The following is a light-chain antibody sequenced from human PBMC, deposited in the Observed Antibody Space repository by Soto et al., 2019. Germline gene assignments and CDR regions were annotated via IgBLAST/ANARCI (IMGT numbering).Light chain of an antibody. Sequence: EIVFPHSPRPPSFFPREKNTPSLMATQSVSSTSLAWYQQKPGQAPRLLIYGASNRATGIPDRFSGSGSGTDFTLTISRLEPEDFAVYYCQQYDGSPPWTFGLGTKV. CDR1: QSVSSTS. V-gene: IGKV3-20*01. CDR3: QQYDGSPPWT. CDR2: GAS. J-gene: IGKJ1*01.